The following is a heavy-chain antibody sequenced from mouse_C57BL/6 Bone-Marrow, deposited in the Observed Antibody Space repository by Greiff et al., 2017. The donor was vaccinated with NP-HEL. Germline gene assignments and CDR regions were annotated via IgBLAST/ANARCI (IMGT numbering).Heavy chain of an antibody. V-gene: IGHV1-80*01. CDR3: ARWLYYYGSSYGAWFAY. CDR2: IYPGDGDT. J-gene: IGHJ3*01. Sequence: QVHVKQSGAELVKPGASVKISCKASGYAFSSYWMNWVKQRPGKGLEWIGQIYPGDGDTNYNGKFKGKATLTADKSSSTAYMQLSSLTSEDSAVYFCARWLYYYGSSYGAWFAYWGQGTLVTVSA. D-gene: IGHD1-1*01. CDR1: GYAFSSYW.